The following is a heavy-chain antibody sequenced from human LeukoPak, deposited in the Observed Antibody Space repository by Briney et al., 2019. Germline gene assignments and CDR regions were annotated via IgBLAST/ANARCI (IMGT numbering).Heavy chain of an antibody. J-gene: IGHJ4*02. CDR2: ISSSGSTI. Sequence: GGSLRLSCAASGFTFGAYYMTWIRQAPGKGLEWVSYISSSGSTIYYADSVKGRFTISRDNAKNSLYLQMNSLRAEDTAVYYCAKEIRTYYYDSSGYPGHYWGQGTLVTVSS. CDR1: GFTFGAYY. CDR3: AKEIRTYYYDSSGYPGHY. V-gene: IGHV3-11*01. D-gene: IGHD3-22*01.